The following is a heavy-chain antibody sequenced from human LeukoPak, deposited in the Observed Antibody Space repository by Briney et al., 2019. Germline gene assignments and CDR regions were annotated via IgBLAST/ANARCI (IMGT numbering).Heavy chain of an antibody. V-gene: IGHV3-21*01. Sequence: GGSLRLSCAASGFTFSSYSMNWVRLAPGKGLEWVSSISSSSGFIYYADSVKGRFTISRDNAKNSLYLQMSSLRAEDTAIYYCARGVYGTARGGTFDYWGQGTLVTVSS. D-gene: IGHD3-10*01. J-gene: IGHJ4*02. CDR3: ARGVYGTARGGTFDY. CDR1: GFTFSSYS. CDR2: ISSSSGFI.